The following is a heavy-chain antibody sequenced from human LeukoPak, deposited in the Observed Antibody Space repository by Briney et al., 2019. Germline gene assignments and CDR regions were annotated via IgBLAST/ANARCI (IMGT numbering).Heavy chain of an antibody. D-gene: IGHD2-2*02. V-gene: IGHV1-8*01. CDR2: MNPNSGNT. J-gene: IGHJ4*02. CDR1: GYTFTSYD. Sequence: ASVKVSCTASGYTFTSYDINWVRQAPGQGLEWMGWMNPNSGNTGYAQKFQGRVTMTRNTSISTAYMELSSLRSEDTAVYYCARGPPKRYCSSTSCYILGYWGQGTLVTVSS. CDR3: ARGPPKRYCSSTSCYILGY.